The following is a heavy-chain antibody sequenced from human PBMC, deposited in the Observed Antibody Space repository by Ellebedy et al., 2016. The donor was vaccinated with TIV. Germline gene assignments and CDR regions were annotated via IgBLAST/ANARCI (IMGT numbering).Heavy chain of an antibody. CDR1: GFSFSAYG. CDR3: ARKNSTWSADY. CDR2: IEYDGSSE. J-gene: IGHJ4*02. Sequence: GESLKISCAASGFSFSAYGMHWVRQAPGQGLECVTFIEYDGSSEDYADSVKGRFTISRDDSKNTLYLQMNSLRGEDTAVYYCARKNSTWSADYWGQGTLVTVSS. D-gene: IGHD6-13*01. V-gene: IGHV3-30*02.